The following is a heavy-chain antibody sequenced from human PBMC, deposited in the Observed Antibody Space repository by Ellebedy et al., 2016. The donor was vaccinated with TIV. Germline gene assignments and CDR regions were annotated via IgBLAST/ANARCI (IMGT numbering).Heavy chain of an antibody. CDR2: ISSSGSTI. Sequence: GESLKISCAASGFTFSDYYMSWIRQAPGKGLEWVSYISSSGSTIYYADSVKGRFTISRDNDRDIVYLAMNSLRAEDTAVYYCACWSGDWNGPFDYWGPGTLVTVS. CDR1: GFTFSDYY. D-gene: IGHD2-21*02. J-gene: IGHJ4*02. CDR3: ACWSGDWNGPFDY. V-gene: IGHV3-11*01.